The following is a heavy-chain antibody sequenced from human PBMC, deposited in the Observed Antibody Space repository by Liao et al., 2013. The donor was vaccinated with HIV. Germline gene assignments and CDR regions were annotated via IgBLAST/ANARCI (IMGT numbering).Heavy chain of an antibody. CDR1: GESLSGYY. J-gene: IGHJ6*03. CDR2: INHSGST. D-gene: IGHD6-13*01. Sequence: QVQLVQWGAGLVKPSETLSLTCAVYGESLSGYYWTWIRQAPGKGLEWIGEINHSGSTNYNPSLKSRVTVSVDPSKNQFSLKLSSVTAADTAVYYCARGRLDSSSLNYYMDLWGKGTTVTVSS. CDR3: ARGRLDSSSLNYYMDL. V-gene: IGHV4-34*01.